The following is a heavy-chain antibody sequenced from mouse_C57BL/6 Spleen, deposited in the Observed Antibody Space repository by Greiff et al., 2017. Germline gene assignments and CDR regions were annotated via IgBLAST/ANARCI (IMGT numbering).Heavy chain of an antibody. V-gene: IGHV1-76*01. CDR3: ARHDYDEDYAMDY. CDR1: GYTFTDYY. CDR2: IYPGSGNT. J-gene: IGHJ4*01. D-gene: IGHD2-4*01. Sequence: QVQLQQSVAELVRPGASVQLSCKASGYTFTDYYINWVKQRPGQGLEWIARIYPGSGNTYYNEKFKGKATLTAEKSSSTAYMQLSSLTSEDSAVYFWARHDYDEDYAMDYWGQGTSVTVSS.